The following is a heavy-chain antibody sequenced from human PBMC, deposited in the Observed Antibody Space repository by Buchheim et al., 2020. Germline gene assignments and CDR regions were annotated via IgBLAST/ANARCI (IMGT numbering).Heavy chain of an antibody. CDR1: GFTFSSYS. CDR2: ISSNSGAI. D-gene: IGHD5-12*01. V-gene: IGHV3-48*01. Sequence: EVQLVESGGGLVQPGGSLRLSCAASGFTFSSYSMNWVRQVPGKGLEWVSFISSNSGAIYYADSLKGRFIISRDNAKNSLFLQMNSLRVEDTGVYYCVRDSGFDYWPLDSWGQGIL. CDR3: VRDSGFDYWPLDS. J-gene: IGHJ4*02.